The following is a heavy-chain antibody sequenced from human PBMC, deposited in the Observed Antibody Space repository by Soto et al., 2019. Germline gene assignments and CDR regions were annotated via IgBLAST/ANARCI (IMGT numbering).Heavy chain of an antibody. CDR3: ASLTDRQYYHGADV. J-gene: IGHJ6*02. V-gene: IGHV4-59*01. CDR2: VYYTGIT. CDR1: GVSISYYY. Sequence: SKTLSLTCSVSGVSISYYYWNWIRQPPGKGLEWIGHVYYTGITSYNRSLNSRVTISVDMSKNQISLKLGSVTAADTAVYYCASLTDRQYYHGADVWGQGIRVTVSS.